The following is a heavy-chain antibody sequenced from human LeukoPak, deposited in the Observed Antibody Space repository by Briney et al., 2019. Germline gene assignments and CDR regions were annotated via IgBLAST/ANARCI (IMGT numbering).Heavy chain of an antibody. CDR1: GFTFSSNG. CDR2: IKGEGGDR. CDR3: ARVAVAGIYFYYYMDV. V-gene: IGHV3-7*01. D-gene: IGHD6-13*01. Sequence: PGGSLRLSCAPSGFTFSSNGMSWVRQAPGKGVEGGAYIKGEGGDRYYVDSVKGRFTISREKTKKSLYLQMNGLRAEDTAVYYCARVAVAGIYFYYYMDVWGKGTTVTVSS. J-gene: IGHJ6*03.